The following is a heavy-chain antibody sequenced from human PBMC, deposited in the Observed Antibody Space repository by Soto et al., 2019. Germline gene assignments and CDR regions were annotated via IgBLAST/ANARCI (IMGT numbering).Heavy chain of an antibody. V-gene: IGHV4-34*01. D-gene: IGHD2-2*01. J-gene: IGHJ6*02. CDR1: GGSFSGYY. CDR2: INHNGNT. Sequence: SETLSLTCAVYGGSFSGYYWSWIRQPPGKGLEWIGEINHNGNTYYNPSLQSRVFISADTSKNQFSLDLTSVTAADTAVYYCARNAYQLPNFSYYYGMDVWGHGTTVTVSS. CDR3: ARNAYQLPNFSYYYGMDV.